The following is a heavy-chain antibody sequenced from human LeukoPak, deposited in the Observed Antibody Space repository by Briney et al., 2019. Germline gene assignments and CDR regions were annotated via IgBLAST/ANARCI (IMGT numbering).Heavy chain of an antibody. D-gene: IGHD3-10*01. V-gene: IGHV4-59*08. Sequence: WETLSLTCTVSGGSISSYYWSWIRQPPGKGLEWIGYIYYSRSTNYNPSLKSRVTISVDTSKNQFSLKLSSVTAADTAVYYCARLDTMVRGELDPWGQGTLVTVSS. J-gene: IGHJ5*02. CDR1: GGSISSYY. CDR2: IYYSRST. CDR3: ARLDTMVRGELDP.